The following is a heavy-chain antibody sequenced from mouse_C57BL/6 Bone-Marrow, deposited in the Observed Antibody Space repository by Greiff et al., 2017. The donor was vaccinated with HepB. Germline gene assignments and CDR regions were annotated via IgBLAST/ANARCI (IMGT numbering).Heavy chain of an antibody. V-gene: IGHV3-1*01. D-gene: IGHD1-1*01. CDR3: ARSTVVAHYYAMDY. CDR1: GYSITSGYY. CDR2: ISYSGST. Sequence: EVKLEESGPGMVKPSQSLSLTCTVTGYSITSGYYWHWIRHFPGNKLEWMGYISYSGSTNYNPTLKSRISITHDTSKNHFFLKLKSVTTEDTASYYCARSTVVAHYYAMDYWGQGTSVTVSS. J-gene: IGHJ4*01.